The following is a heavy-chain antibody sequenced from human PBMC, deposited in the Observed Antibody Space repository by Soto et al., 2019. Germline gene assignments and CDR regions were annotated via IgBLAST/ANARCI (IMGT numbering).Heavy chain of an antibody. V-gene: IGHV3-23*01. D-gene: IGHD2-15*01. Sequence: EVQLLESGGGLVQPGGSLRLSCAASGFTFSSYAMSWVRQAPGKGLEWASAFSGSGGSQYNADSVKARFTISRDNSKNTLYLQMNSLRAEDTAVYYCAKDRAVVAAPFPYWGQGTLVTVSS. CDR2: FSGSGGSQ. J-gene: IGHJ4*02. CDR1: GFTFSSYA. CDR3: AKDRAVVAAPFPY.